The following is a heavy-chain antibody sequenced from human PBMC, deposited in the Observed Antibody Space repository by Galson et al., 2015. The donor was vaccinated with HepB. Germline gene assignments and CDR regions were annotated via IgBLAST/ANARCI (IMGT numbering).Heavy chain of an antibody. D-gene: IGHD3-10*01. J-gene: IGHJ4*02. CDR3: ARDLRTYYYGSGSGPDY. CDR2: ISSSSNYI. V-gene: IGHV3-21*01. Sequence: SLRLSCAASGFTFSSYSMNWVRQAPGKGLEWVSSISSSSNYIYYADSVKGRFTISRDNAKNSLYLQMNSLRAEDTAVYYCARDLRTYYYGSGSGPDYWGQGTLVTVSS. CDR1: GFTFSSYS.